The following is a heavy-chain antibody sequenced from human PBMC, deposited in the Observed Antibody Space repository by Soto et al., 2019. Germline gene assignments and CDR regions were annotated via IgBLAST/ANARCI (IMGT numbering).Heavy chain of an antibody. J-gene: IGHJ4*02. CDR3: ARETPESADDY. D-gene: IGHD2-2*01. V-gene: IGHV1-3*04. CDR1: GYTFISYE. Sequence: QVQLVQSGAEVKKPGASVKVSCKASGYTFISYEIQWVRQAPGQRPEWVGWINTANGNTAYAENFLGRATITSDTAASTVYMELRSLTSEDTAVYYCARETPESADDYWGQGTLVTVSS. CDR2: INTANGNT.